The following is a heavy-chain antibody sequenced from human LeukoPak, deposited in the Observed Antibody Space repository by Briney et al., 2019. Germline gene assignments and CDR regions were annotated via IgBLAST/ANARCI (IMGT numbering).Heavy chain of an antibody. Sequence: GGSLRLSCAASGFTFSSYDMHWVRQATGKGLEWVSAISTAGDTYYPGSVKGRFTISRENAKNSLYLQMNSLRAGDTAVYYCARGGYSYAVDYWGQGTLVTVSS. CDR2: ISTAGDT. V-gene: IGHV3-13*01. J-gene: IGHJ4*02. D-gene: IGHD5-18*01. CDR3: ARGGYSYAVDY. CDR1: GFTFSSYD.